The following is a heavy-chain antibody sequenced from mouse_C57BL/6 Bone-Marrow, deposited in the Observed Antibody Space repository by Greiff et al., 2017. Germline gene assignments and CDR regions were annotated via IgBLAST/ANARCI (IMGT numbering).Heavy chain of an antibody. V-gene: IGHV1-82*01. J-gene: IGHJ2*01. CDR2: IYPGDGDT. CDR3: ARHYGLDY. D-gene: IGHD1-1*01. Sequence: QVQLKQSGPELVKHGASVKISCKASGYAFSSSWMNWVKQRPGKGLEWIGRIYPGDGDTNYNGKFKGKATLTADKSSSTAYMQLSSLTSEDSAVYFCARHYGLDYWGQGTTLTVSS. CDR1: GYAFSSSW.